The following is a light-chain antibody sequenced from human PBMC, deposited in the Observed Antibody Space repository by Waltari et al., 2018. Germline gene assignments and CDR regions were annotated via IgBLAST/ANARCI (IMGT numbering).Light chain of an antibody. V-gene: IGKV3-20*01. J-gene: IGKJ1*01. Sequence: DIVFTQSPGTLSLSPGERALLSCRARQNVSSSYLPWYRQKPGQAPRLLIYGASSRATGIPVRFSGSGSGTDFTLTISRLEPEDYAVYYCQQYGTSPPWTFGQGTKVEIK. CDR3: QQYGTSPPWT. CDR2: GAS. CDR1: QNVSSSY.